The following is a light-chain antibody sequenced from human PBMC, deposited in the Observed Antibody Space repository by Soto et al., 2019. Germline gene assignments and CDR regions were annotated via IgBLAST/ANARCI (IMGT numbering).Light chain of an antibody. CDR3: QQYGTSTPYT. CDR1: QSVTSNY. CDR2: GVS. J-gene: IGKJ2*01. Sequence: EIELTQSPGTLSSSPGERATLSCRASQSVTSNYLAWYQQKPGQAPMLLIYGVSSRATGSPERFSGSGCGTDFTLTISRLEPEDFAVYYCQQYGTSTPYTFGQGTKLEIK. V-gene: IGKV3-20*01.